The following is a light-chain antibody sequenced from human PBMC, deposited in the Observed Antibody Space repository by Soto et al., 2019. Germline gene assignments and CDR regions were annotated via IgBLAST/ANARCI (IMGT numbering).Light chain of an antibody. CDR1: QSVSSD. Sequence: DIVLTQSPDTLSLSPGESATLSCRASQSVSSDLAWYQQEPGQAPRLLIFGASTGAPGISGRFSGSGSGTDFTLTISSLEPEDFAVYYCQQRSNWPPITFGQGTRLEIK. CDR3: QQRSNWPPIT. V-gene: IGKV3-11*01. J-gene: IGKJ5*01. CDR2: GAS.